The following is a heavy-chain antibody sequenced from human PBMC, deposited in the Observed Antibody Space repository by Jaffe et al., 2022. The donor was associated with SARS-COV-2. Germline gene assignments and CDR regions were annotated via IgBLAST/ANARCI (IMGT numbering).Heavy chain of an antibody. CDR2: INHSGST. J-gene: IGHJ6*03. V-gene: IGHV4-34*01. Sequence: QVQLQQWGAGLLKPSETLSLTCAVYGGSFSGYYWSWIRQPPGKGLEWIGEINHSGSTNYNPSLKSRVTISVDTSKNQFSLKLSSVTAADTAVYYCAIHKGYCSSTSCLGAGTAYYYMDVWGKGTTVTVSS. D-gene: IGHD2-2*01. CDR3: AIHKGYCSSTSCLGAGTAYYYMDV. CDR1: GGSFSGYY.